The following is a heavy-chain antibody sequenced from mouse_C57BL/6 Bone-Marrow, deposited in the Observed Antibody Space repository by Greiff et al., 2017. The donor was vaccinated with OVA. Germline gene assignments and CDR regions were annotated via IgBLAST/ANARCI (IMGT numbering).Heavy chain of an antibody. D-gene: IGHD1-1*01. CDR2: INPSSGYT. V-gene: IGHV1-4*01. J-gene: IGHJ4*01. CDR1: GYTFTSYT. CDR3: ARSGITTVVDLDY. Sequence: VQLQQSGAELARPGASVKMSCKASGYTFTSYTMHWVKQRPGQGLEWIGYINPSSGYTKYNQKFKDKATLTADKSSSTAYMQLSSLTSEDSAVYYCARSGITTVVDLDYWGQGTSVTVSS.